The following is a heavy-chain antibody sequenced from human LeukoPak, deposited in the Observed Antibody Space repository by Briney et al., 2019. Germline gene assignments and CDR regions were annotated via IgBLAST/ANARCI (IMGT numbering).Heavy chain of an antibody. CDR2: MIPVLNTA. V-gene: IGHV1-69*04. D-gene: IGHD2-21*01. J-gene: IGHJ5*02. CDR1: GGTFNNDA. CDR3: AILHCFDPCHIGDR. Sequence: SVKVSCKASGGTFNNDAISWVRQAPGQGFEWMGQMIPVLNTADYAQKFEGKITISADTSANTAYMELSSLRSEDTAVYYCAILHCFDPCHIGDRGGQEPRVTVS.